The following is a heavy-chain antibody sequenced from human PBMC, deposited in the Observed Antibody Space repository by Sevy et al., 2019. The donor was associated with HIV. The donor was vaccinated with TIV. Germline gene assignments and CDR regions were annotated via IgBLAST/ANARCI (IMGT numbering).Heavy chain of an antibody. CDR3: ARHGAWRFYFDF. CDR1: GGSMSSSDYF. D-gene: IGHD3-16*01. Sequence: SETLSLTCTVSGGSMSSSDYFWGWVRQPPGKGLEWIGSIYYNGDTYHSPSLKSRVTVDVDTSKNQFFLTLTSVTAADTAIYYCARHGAWRFYFDFWGQGALVTVSS. J-gene: IGHJ4*02. CDR2: IYYNGDT. V-gene: IGHV4-39*01.